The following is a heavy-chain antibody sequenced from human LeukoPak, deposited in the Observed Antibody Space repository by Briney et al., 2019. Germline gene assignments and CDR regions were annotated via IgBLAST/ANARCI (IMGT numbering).Heavy chain of an antibody. CDR2: IIPIFGTA. J-gene: IGHJ1*01. CDR1: GGTFSSYA. CDR3: ARALGYCGGDCYSYFQH. Sequence: SVNVSCKASGGTFSSYAISWVRQAPGQGLEWMGGIIPIFGTANYAQKFQGRVTITADESTSTAYMELSSLRSEDTAVYYCARALGYCGGDCYSYFQHWGQGTLVTVSS. D-gene: IGHD2-21*02. V-gene: IGHV1-69*13.